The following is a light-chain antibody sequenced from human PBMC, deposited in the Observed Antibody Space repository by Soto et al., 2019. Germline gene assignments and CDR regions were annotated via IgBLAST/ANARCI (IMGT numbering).Light chain of an antibody. CDR1: RLGGKY. V-gene: IGLV3-1*01. Sequence: SYELTQPPSVSVSPGQTASITCSGARLGGKYVCWYQQKPGQTPVLVIYEDNKRPSGIPERSSGSNSGTTATLTISGTQAMDEADYYCQAWDNSVVFGGGTQLTVL. CDR3: QAWDNSVV. CDR2: EDN. J-gene: IGLJ2*01.